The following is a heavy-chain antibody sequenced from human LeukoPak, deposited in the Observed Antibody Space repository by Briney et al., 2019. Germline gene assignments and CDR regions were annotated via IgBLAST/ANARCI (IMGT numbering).Heavy chain of an antibody. CDR2: ISGSGGST. CDR3: ASQYYYDSSGADY. V-gene: IGHV3-23*01. J-gene: IGHJ4*02. D-gene: IGHD3-22*01. Sequence: GGTLRLSCAASGFTFSSYGMSWVRQAPGEGLGWVSAISGSGGSTYYADSVKGRFTISRDNSKNTLTLQMNSLRVEDTALYYCASQYYYDSSGADYWGQGTLVSVSS. CDR1: GFTFSSYG.